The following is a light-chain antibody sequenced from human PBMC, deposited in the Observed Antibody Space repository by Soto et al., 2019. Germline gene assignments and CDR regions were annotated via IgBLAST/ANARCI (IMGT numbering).Light chain of an antibody. V-gene: IGKV4-1*01. J-gene: IGKJ2*01. CDR2: WAS. CDR3: QQYYSTPYT. Sequence: DIVMTQSPDSLAVSLGERATINCKSSQSVLYSSNHKNYLAGYQQKPGQPPKLLIYWASTRESGVPDRFSGSGYGPDFTLTISSLQAEDVAVYYCQQYYSTPYTFGQGTKLEIK. CDR1: QSVLYSSNHKNY.